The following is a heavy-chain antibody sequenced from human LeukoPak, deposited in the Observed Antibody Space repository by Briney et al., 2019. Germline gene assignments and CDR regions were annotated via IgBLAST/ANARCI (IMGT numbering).Heavy chain of an antibody. D-gene: IGHD6-6*01. CDR3: AREEYSSSLFYFDY. Sequence: SETLSLTRAVSGYSISSGYYWGWIRQPPGKGLEWIGSIYHSGSTYYNPSLKSRVTISVDTSKNQFSLKLSSVTAADTAVYYCAREEYSSSLFYFDYWGQGTLVTVSS. V-gene: IGHV4-38-2*02. CDR2: IYHSGST. CDR1: GYSISSGYY. J-gene: IGHJ4*02.